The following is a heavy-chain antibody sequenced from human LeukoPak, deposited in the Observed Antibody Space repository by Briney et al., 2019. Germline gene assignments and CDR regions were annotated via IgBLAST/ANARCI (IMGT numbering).Heavy chain of an antibody. D-gene: IGHD3-9*01. Sequence: SETLSLTCTVSGGSISSGSYYWSWIRQPAGKGLEWIGSIYYSGTTHYNPSLKSRVTISIDTSKNQFSLKLSSVTAADTAVYYCASELRYFEWLFTYFDYWGQGTLVTVSS. CDR1: GGSISSGSYY. CDR3: ASELRYFEWLFTYFDY. V-gene: IGHV4-39*01. CDR2: IYYSGTT. J-gene: IGHJ4*02.